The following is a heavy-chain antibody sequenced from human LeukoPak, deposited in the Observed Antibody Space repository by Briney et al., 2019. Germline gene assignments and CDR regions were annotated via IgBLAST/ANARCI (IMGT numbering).Heavy chain of an antibody. CDR1: GFTFSSYS. CDR3: ARDLGFWSDPDPRTPEPPLAFDI. CDR2: ISSSSSSYI. Sequence: GGSLRLSCAASGFTFSSYSMNWVRQAPGKGLEWVSSISSSSSSYIYYADSVKGRFTISRDNSKNTLYLQMNSLRAEDTAVYYCARDLGFWSDPDPRTPEPPLAFDIWGQGTMVTVSS. V-gene: IGHV3-21*01. J-gene: IGHJ3*02. D-gene: IGHD3-3*01.